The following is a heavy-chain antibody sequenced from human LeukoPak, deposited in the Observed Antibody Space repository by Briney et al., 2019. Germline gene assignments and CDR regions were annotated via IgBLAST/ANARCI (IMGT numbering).Heavy chain of an antibody. CDR3: ARVMVRGVHPDY. CDR2: IGTAGDT. V-gene: IGHV3-13*01. CDR1: GFTFSSYD. D-gene: IGHD3-10*01. J-gene: IGHJ4*02. Sequence: GRSLRLSCAASGFTFSSYDMHWVRQATGKGLEWVSAIGTAGDTYYPGSVKGRFTISRENARNSLYLQMDSLRAGDTAVYYCARVMVRGVHPDYWGQGTLVTVSS.